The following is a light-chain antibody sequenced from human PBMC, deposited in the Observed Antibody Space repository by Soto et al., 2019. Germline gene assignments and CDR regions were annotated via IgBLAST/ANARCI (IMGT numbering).Light chain of an antibody. V-gene: IGKV1-39*01. CDR2: DAS. Sequence: DKHMTQSPSSLSATERDRVTITCRASQSISSYLNWYQQKPGKAPKLLIYDASSLESGVPSRFSGSGSGTEFTLTISSLQPDDFATYYCQQDYIYPPTFGQGTRLEIK. CDR3: QQDYIYPPT. J-gene: IGKJ5*01. CDR1: QSISSY.